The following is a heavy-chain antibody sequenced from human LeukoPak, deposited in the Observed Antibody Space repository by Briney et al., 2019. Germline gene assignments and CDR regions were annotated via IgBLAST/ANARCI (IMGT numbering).Heavy chain of an antibody. CDR3: ATYTHWVAGDV. Sequence: GGSLRLSCAASGFTFSSYSMNWVRQAPGKGLEWVANMNQDGSAKGYVDSVKGRFTISRDNARNSLYPQMSSLRPEDTAVYYCATYTHWVAGDVWGQGTTVTVSS. CDR2: MNQDGSAK. V-gene: IGHV3-7*01. D-gene: IGHD3-16*01. J-gene: IGHJ6*02. CDR1: GFTFSSYS.